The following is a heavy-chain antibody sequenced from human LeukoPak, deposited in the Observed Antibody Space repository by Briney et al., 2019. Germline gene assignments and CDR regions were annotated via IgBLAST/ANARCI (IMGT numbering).Heavy chain of an antibody. CDR1: GYTFTSYG. CDR2: ISAYNGNT. V-gene: IGHV1-18*01. D-gene: IGHD4-17*01. CDR3: ARDILGEDYYYYGMDV. Sequence: GTSVKVSCKASGYTFTSYGISWVRQAPGQGLEWMGWISAYNGNTNYAQKLQGRVTMTTDTSTSTAYMELRSLRSEDTAVYYCARDILGEDYYYYGMDVWGQGTTVTVSS. J-gene: IGHJ6*02.